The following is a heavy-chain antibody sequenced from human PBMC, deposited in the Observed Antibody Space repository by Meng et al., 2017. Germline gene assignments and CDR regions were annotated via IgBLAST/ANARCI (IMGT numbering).Heavy chain of an antibody. CDR1: GYNFTGYD. CDR3: ARVVGATRYYFDY. Sequence: QLVQPGAEVNKPGASGKVSCKAAGYNFTGYDMHWVRQAPGQGLEWMGGIIPIFGTANYAQKVQGRVTITTDESTSTAYMELSSLRSEDTAVYYCARVVGATRYYFDYWGQGTLVTVSS. CDR2: IIPIFGTA. V-gene: IGHV1-69*05. D-gene: IGHD1-26*01. J-gene: IGHJ4*02.